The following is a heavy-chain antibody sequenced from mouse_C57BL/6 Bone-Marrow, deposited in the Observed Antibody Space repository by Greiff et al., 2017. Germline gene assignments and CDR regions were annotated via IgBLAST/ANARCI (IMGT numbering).Heavy chain of an antibody. V-gene: IGHV14-4*01. Sequence: VQLQQSGAELVRPGASVKLSCTASGFNIKDDYMHWVKQRPEQGLEWIGWIDPENGDTEYASKFQGKATITVDTASNTAYLPLSSLQSEDTAVYYCTRIAYWGQGTLVNVSA. CDR3: TRIAY. CDR1: GFNIKDDY. CDR2: IDPENGDT. J-gene: IGHJ3*01.